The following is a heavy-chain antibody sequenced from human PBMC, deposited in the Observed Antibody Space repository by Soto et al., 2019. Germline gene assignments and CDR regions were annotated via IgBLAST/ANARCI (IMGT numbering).Heavy chain of an antibody. D-gene: IGHD3-3*01. Sequence: SETLSLTCTVSGGSISSGYYWSWIRQPPGKGLEWIGYIYYSGSTYYNPSLKSRVTISVDTSKNQFSLKLSSVTAADTAVYYCAREGGVYDFWSGYQNNYGMDVWGQGTTVTVSS. J-gene: IGHJ6*02. CDR2: IYYSGST. CDR3: AREGGVYDFWSGYQNNYGMDV. CDR1: GGSISSGYY. V-gene: IGHV4-30-4*01.